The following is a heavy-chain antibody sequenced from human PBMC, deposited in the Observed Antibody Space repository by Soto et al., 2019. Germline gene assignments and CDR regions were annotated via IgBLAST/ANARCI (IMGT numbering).Heavy chain of an antibody. V-gene: IGHV1-2*02. J-gene: IGHJ3*01. Sequence: QVQLVQSGAEVKKPGASVKVSCKASGYPFTGYHMHWVRQAPGQGLEWMGWINPNSGGTNYAQKFQGRDTMTRDTSISTDYMEVSRLRSDDTAVYDCARDRRCDDSGTYDSAKDAVDDWGQGTMGTGAS. CDR3: ARDRRCDDSGTYDSAKDAVDD. CDR2: INPNSGGT. CDR1: GYPFTGYH. D-gene: IGHD3-22*01.